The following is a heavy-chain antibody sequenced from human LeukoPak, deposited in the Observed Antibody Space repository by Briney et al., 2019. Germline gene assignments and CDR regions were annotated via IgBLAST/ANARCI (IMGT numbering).Heavy chain of an antibody. Sequence: TSETLSLTCTVSGGSIGTSYWTWIRQPPGKGLEWIGYKYYSGSTRYNSSLRSRLTISLDTSKNQFSLRLTSVTAADTAVYYCARGRSYGFDFDSWGPGTLVIVSS. J-gene: IGHJ4*02. CDR1: GGSIGTSY. CDR2: KYYSGST. D-gene: IGHD5-18*01. CDR3: ARGRSYGFDFDS. V-gene: IGHV4-59*01.